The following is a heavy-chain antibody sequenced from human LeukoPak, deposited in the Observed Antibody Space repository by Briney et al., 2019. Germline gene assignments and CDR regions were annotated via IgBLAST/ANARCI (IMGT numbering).Heavy chain of an antibody. D-gene: IGHD3-10*01. Sequence: PSETLSLTCTVSGGSISSYYWSWIRQPPGKGLEWIGYIYYSGSTSYNPSLKSRVTISVDTSKNQFSLKLSSVTAADTAVYYCASYGAARGYFDLWGRGTLVTVSS. CDR1: GGSISSYY. CDR3: ASYGAARGYFDL. CDR2: IYYSGST. V-gene: IGHV4-59*01. J-gene: IGHJ2*01.